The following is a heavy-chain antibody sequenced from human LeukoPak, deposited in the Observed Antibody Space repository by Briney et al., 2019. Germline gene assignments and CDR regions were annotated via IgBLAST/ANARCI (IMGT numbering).Heavy chain of an antibody. CDR2: LSNSGGST. V-gene: IGHV3-23*01. CDR3: AKETSSSFDC. D-gene: IGHD6-13*01. Sequence: GGSLRLSCAASGFTFSNAWMSWVRQAPGKGLEWVSGLSNSGGSTYYADSVKGRFTISRDNSKNTLYLQMNSLRAEDTAVYYCAKETSSSFDCWGQGTLVTVSS. J-gene: IGHJ4*02. CDR1: GFTFSNAW.